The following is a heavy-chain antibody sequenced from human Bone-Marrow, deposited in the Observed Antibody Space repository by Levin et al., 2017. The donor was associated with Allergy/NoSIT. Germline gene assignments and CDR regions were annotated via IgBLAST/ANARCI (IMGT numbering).Heavy chain of an antibody. Sequence: SVKVSCKASGGTFSSYAISWVRQAPGQGLEWMGGIIPIFGTANYAQKFQGRVTITADESTSTAYMELSSLRSEDTAVYYCARAGGSGSYSEGSYYYYMDVWGKGTTVTVSS. D-gene: IGHD3-10*01. CDR1: GGTFSSYA. CDR2: IIPIFGTA. V-gene: IGHV1-69*13. J-gene: IGHJ6*03. CDR3: ARAGGSGSYSEGSYYYYMDV.